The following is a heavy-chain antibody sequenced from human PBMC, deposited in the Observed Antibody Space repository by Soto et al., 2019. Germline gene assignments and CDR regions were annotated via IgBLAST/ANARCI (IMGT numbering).Heavy chain of an antibody. Sequence: SETLSLTCTVSGGSISSGGYYWSWIRQHPGKGLEWIGYIYYSGSTYYNPSLKSRVTISVDTSKNQFSLKLSSVTAADTAVYYCAAMTRRGNHKPRALYYYYYYMDVWGKGTTVTVS. CDR3: AAMTRRGNHKPRALYYYYYYMDV. J-gene: IGHJ6*03. D-gene: IGHD5-18*01. CDR1: GGSISSGGYY. CDR2: IYYSGST. V-gene: IGHV4-31*03.